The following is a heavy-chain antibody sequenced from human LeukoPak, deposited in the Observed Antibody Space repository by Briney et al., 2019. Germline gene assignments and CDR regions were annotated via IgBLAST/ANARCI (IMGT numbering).Heavy chain of an antibody. CDR3: ARGGKYSYGHFDY. J-gene: IGHJ4*02. CDR1: GFTFSSYW. Sequence: GGSLRLSCAASGFTFSSYWMHWVRQAPGKGLVWVSRINSDGSSTSSADSVKGRLTISRDNAKNTLHLQMNSLRAEDTAVYYCARGGKYSYGHFDYWGQGTLVTVSS. D-gene: IGHD5-18*01. CDR2: INSDGSST. V-gene: IGHV3-74*01.